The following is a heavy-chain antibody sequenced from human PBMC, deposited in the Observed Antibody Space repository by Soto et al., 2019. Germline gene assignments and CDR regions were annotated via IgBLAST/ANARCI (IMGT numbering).Heavy chain of an antibody. CDR2: ISSSSSYI. Sequence: GGSLRLSCAASGFTFSSDSMNWGRQAPGKGLEWVSSISSSSSYIYYADSVKGRFTISRDNAKNSLYLQMNSLRAEDTAVYYCAREGVQHGSGPYYYYGMAVWGQGTTVTVSS. CDR1: GFTFSSDS. J-gene: IGHJ6*02. CDR3: AREGVQHGSGPYYYYGMAV. V-gene: IGHV3-21*01. D-gene: IGHD3-10*01.